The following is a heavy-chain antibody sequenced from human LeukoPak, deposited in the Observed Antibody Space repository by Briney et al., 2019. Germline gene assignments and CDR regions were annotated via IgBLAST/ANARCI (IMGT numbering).Heavy chain of an antibody. J-gene: IGHJ3*02. V-gene: IGHV4-39*07. Sequence: PSETLSLTCTVSGGSISNKYWSWIRQPPGEGLEWIGRIYYSGRTYYNPSLKSRATISVDTSKNQFSLKLSSVTAADTAVYYCARDPATSGYYLEAFDIWGQGTMVTVSS. CDR2: IYYSGRT. CDR3: ARDPATSGYYLEAFDI. CDR1: GGSISNKY. D-gene: IGHD3-22*01.